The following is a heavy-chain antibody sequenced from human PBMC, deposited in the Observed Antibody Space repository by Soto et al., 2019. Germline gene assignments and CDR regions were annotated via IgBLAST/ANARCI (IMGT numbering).Heavy chain of an antibody. CDR3: ARGGVTPTIELSFDY. V-gene: IGHV1-69*02. CDR1: GGTFSSYT. CDR2: IVPILGIA. J-gene: IGHJ4*02. D-gene: IGHD2-8*02. Sequence: SVKVSCKASGGTFSSYTISWVRQAPGQGLEWMGRIVPILGIANYAQKFQGRVTITADKSTSTAYMELSSLRSEDTAVYYCARGGVTPTIELSFDYWGQGTLVTVSS.